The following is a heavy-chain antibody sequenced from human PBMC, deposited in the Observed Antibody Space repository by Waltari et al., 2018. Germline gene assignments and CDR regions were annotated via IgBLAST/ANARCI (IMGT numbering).Heavy chain of an antibody. Sequence: EVQLVESGGGLVQPGGSLRLSCAASGFTFTRYWMHWVHQAPGKGLVWVSRINIDESGTSYADSVKGRFTISRDNTKNTLYLQMNSLRAEDTAVYYCARSCGLRCHWFDPWGQGTLVTVSS. V-gene: IGHV3-74*01. D-gene: IGHD4-17*01. CDR3: ARSCGLRCHWFDP. J-gene: IGHJ5*02. CDR2: INIDESGT. CDR1: GFTFTRYW.